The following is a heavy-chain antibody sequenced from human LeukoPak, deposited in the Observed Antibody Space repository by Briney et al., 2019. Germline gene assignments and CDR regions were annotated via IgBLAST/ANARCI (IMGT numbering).Heavy chain of an antibody. V-gene: IGHV3-53*01. J-gene: IGHJ4*02. CDR2: MYSGGST. D-gene: IGHD3-10*01. CDR3: ARDTTMVD. Sequence: PGGSLGLSCAASGLTVSSSYMSWVRQAPGKGLEWVSTMYSGGSTYYGDSVKGRFTISRDSSKSTLYLQMNTLRVEDSAVYFCARDTTMVDWGQGTLVTVSS. CDR1: GLTVSSSY.